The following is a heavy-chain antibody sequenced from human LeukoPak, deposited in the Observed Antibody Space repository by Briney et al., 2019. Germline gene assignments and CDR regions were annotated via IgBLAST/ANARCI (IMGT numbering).Heavy chain of an antibody. J-gene: IGHJ4*02. V-gene: IGHV3-64D*09. CDR3: VKKRSAGSGSYYDY. CDR2: INTNGDNT. D-gene: IGHD3-10*01. Sequence: GGSLRLSCSASGFTFSNYPMHWVRQAPGKGLGYVSAINTNGDNTYYADSVKGRFTISRDNSKNTLYLQMSSLRAEDTAVYHCVKKRSAGSGSYYDYWGQGTLVTVSS. CDR1: GFTFSNYP.